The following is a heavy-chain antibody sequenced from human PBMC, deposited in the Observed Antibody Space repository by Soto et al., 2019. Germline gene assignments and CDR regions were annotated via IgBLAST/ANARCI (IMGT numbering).Heavy chain of an antibody. J-gene: IGHJ6*02. V-gene: IGHV3-30-3*01. Sequence: GGSLRLSCAASGFTFSSYAMHWVRQAPGKGLEWVAVISYDGSNKYYADFVKGRFTISRDNSKNTLYLQMNSLRAEDTAVYYCARDGLYGDPLYYYYGMDVWGQGTTVTVS. D-gene: IGHD4-17*01. CDR3: ARDGLYGDPLYYYYGMDV. CDR2: ISYDGSNK. CDR1: GFTFSSYA.